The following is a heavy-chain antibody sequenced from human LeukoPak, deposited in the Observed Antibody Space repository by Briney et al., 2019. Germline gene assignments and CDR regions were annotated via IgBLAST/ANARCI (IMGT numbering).Heavy chain of an antibody. CDR3: ASGTGLDYGGDSGY. CDR1: GGTFSSYA. Sequence: GASVKVSCKASGGTFSSYAISWVRQAPGQGLEWMGGIIPIFGTANYAQKFQGRVTITTDESTSTAYMELSSLRSEDTAVYYCASGTGLDYGGDSGYWGQGTLVTVSS. D-gene: IGHD4-23*01. CDR2: IIPIFGTA. J-gene: IGHJ4*02. V-gene: IGHV1-69*05.